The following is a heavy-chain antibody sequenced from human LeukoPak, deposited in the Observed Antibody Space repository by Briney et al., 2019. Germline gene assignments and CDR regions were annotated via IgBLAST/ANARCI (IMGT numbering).Heavy chain of an antibody. J-gene: IGHJ4*02. V-gene: IGHV3-48*04. CDR1: AFTLSSYS. CDR3: ARKRWGSETYAFDY. Sequence: GGSLRLSCAASAFTLSSYSMNWVRQAPGKGLEWVSYISSGSTTIYYADSVKGRFTISRDNAKNSLYLQMNSLRAEDAAVYYCARKRWGSETYAFDYWGQGTLVTVSS. D-gene: IGHD3-16*01. CDR2: ISSGSTTI.